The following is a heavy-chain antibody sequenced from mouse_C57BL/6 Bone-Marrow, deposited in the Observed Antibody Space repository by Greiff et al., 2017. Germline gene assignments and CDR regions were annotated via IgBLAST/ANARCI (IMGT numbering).Heavy chain of an antibody. J-gene: IGHJ2*01. CDR2: IHPNSGST. D-gene: IGHD1-1*01. CDR3: ARWSYDGSSGY. CDR1: GYTFTSYW. V-gene: IGHV1-64*01. Sequence: VQLQQPGAELVKPGASVKLSCKASGYTFTSYWLHWVKQRPGQGLEWIGMIHPNSGSTNYNEKFKSKATVTVDQSSSTAYMQLSSLTSEDSAVYYCARWSYDGSSGYWGQGTTLTVSS.